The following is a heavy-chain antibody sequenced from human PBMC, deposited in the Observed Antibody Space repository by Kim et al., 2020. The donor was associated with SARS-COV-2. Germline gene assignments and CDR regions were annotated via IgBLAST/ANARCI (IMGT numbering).Heavy chain of an antibody. V-gene: IGHV3-33*01. Sequence: GGSLRLSCAASGFTFSSYGMHWVRQAPGKGLEWVAVIWYDGSNKYYADSVKGRFTISRDNSKNTLYLQMNSLRAEDTAVYYCARDYRFRDRIFGVAWGYYYGMDVWGQGTTVTVSS. J-gene: IGHJ6*02. CDR2: IWYDGSNK. CDR3: ARDYRFRDRIFGVAWGYYYGMDV. CDR1: GFTFSSYG. D-gene: IGHD3-3*01.